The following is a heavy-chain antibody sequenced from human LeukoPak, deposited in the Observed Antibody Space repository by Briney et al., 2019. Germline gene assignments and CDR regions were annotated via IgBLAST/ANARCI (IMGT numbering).Heavy chain of an antibody. J-gene: IGHJ6*02. CDR1: GFTFSSYD. V-gene: IGHV3-13*01. CDR3: ARDSVSAGMDV. D-gene: IGHD2-8*01. Sequence: AGGSLTLSCAASGFTFSSYDMHWVRQATGKGLEWVSAIGTAGDTYYPGSVKGRFTISRENAKNSLYLQMNSLRAGDTAVYYCARDSVSAGMDVWGQGTTVTVSS. CDR2: IGTAGDT.